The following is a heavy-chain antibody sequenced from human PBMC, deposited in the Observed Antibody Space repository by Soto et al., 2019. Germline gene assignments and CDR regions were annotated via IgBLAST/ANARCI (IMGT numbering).Heavy chain of an antibody. V-gene: IGHV4-4*02. D-gene: IGHD6-13*01. CDR2: IYHSGST. CDR3: ARGSSWGRFDP. Sequence: QVQLQESGPGLVKPSGTLSLTCAVSGGSISSSYWWSWVRQPPGKGLEWIGEIYHSGSTNYNPSRGTXGTXSXAKSKNQFALQLTSVTAEDTAVYYCARGSSWGRFDPWGQGTLVTVSS. J-gene: IGHJ5*02. CDR1: GGSISSSYW.